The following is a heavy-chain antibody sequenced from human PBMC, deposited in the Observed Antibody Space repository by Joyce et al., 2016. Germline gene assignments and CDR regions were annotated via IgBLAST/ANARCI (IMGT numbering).Heavy chain of an antibody. CDR2: VDSDGSGT. CDR1: GFTFTNYW. CDR3: GSVFEY. J-gene: IGHJ4*02. V-gene: IGHV3-74*01. Sequence: EVQLVESGGGLLQPGGSLRLSCAASGFTFTNYWMHWVRQAPGKGLVWVARVDSDGSGTSYADSVKCRFTISRDNAENMVHLQMNSLRTEDTAVYFCGSVFEYWGRGALVTVSS.